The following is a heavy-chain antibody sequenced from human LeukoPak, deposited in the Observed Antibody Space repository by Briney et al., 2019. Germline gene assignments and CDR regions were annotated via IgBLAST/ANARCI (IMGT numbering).Heavy chain of an antibody. V-gene: IGHV3-23*01. CDR2: ISNSGGNT. Sequence: AGGSLRLSCATSGFTFSDYAMSWIRQAPGKGLEWVSTISNSGGNTHYADSVMGRFTIPRDNSKSTLYLQMNSLRAEDTAVYYCAKDPPGSWYLVWGQGTLVTVSS. CDR3: AKDPPGSWYLV. D-gene: IGHD6-13*01. CDR1: GFTFSDYA. J-gene: IGHJ4*02.